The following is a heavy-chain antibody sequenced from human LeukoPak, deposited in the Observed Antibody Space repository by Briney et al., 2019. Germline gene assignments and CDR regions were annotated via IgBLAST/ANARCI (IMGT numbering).Heavy chain of an antibody. CDR3: AREGESSGYDY. CDR1: GFTVSSNY. J-gene: IGHJ4*02. CDR2: IYSGGST. V-gene: IGHV3-53*01. D-gene: IGHD6-19*01. Sequence: ARGSLRLSCAASGFTVSSNYMSWVRQAPGKGLEWVSVIYSGGSTYYADSVKGRFTISRDNSKNTLYLQMNSLRAEDTAVYYCAREGESSGYDYWGQGTLVTVSS.